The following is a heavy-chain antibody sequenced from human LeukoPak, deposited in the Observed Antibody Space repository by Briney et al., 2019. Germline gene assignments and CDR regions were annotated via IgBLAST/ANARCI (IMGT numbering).Heavy chain of an antibody. CDR3: ARDLGGGSFDF. Sequence: SETLSLTCTVSGGSISNGVYYWSWIRQHPGKGLEWIGYIYYSGSTYYSPSLKSRLTMSVDTSKNQFSLKLTSVTAADTAVYYCARDLGGGSFDFWGQGTLVTVSS. D-gene: IGHD2-15*01. CDR1: GGSISNGVYY. V-gene: IGHV4-31*03. CDR2: IYYSGST. J-gene: IGHJ4*02.